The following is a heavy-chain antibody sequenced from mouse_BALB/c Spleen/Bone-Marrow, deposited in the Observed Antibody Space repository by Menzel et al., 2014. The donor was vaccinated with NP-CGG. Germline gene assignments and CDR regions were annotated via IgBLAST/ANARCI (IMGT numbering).Heavy chain of an antibody. CDR3: TRGLRAWFAY. CDR2: INPSNGGT. D-gene: IGHD3-1*01. Sequence: QVQLQQSGAELVKPGASVKLSCKASGYTFTSYYMYWVKQRPGQGLEWIGGINPSNGGTNFNEKFKSKATLTVDKSSRTAYMQLSSLTSEDSAVYYCTRGLRAWFAYWGQGPLVTDSA. J-gene: IGHJ3*01. V-gene: IGHV1S81*02. CDR1: GYTFTSYY.